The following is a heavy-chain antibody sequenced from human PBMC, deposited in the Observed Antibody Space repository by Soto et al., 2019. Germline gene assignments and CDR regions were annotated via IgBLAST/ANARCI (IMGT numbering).Heavy chain of an antibody. Sequence: SETLSLTFTVSGGSISSYYWSWIRQPPGKGLEWIGYIYYSGSTNYNPSLKSRVTISVDTSKNQFSLKLSSVTAADTAVYYCARDRTYYYDSSGRTGEFDIWGQGTMVTVSS. J-gene: IGHJ3*02. CDR3: ARDRTYYYDSSGRTGEFDI. V-gene: IGHV4-59*01. CDR2: IYYSGST. CDR1: GGSISSYY. D-gene: IGHD3-22*01.